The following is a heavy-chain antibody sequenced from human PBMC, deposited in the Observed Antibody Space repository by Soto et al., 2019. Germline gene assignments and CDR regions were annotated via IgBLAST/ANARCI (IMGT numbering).Heavy chain of an antibody. CDR1: GFTFTRYN. J-gene: IGHJ4*02. CDR2: ISSTTNYI. Sequence: GGSLRLSCAASGFTFTRYNMNWVRQAPGKGLEWVSSISSTTNYIYYGDSMKGRFTISRDNAKNSLYLEMNSLRAEDTAVYYCARESEDLTSNFDYWGQGTLVTVSS. V-gene: IGHV3-21*06. CDR3: ARESEDLTSNFDY.